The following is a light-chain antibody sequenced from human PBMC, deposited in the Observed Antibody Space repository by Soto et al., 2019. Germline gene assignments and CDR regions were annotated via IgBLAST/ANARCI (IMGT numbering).Light chain of an antibody. J-gene: IGKJ1*01. CDR2: EAS. V-gene: IGKV1-5*03. CDR3: QQYITYPYA. Sequence: DIQMTQSPSTLSASVGDRVTITCRASQSTSTWLAWYQQRPGKTPKLLISEASKLESGVPSRFSGSGPGTEFALTISSLQHDDFATYYCQQYITYPYAFGQGTKVEIK. CDR1: QSTSTW.